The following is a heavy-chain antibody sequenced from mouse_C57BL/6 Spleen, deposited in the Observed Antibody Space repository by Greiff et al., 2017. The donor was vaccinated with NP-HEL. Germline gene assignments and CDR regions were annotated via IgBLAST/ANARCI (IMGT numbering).Heavy chain of an antibody. J-gene: IGHJ4*01. D-gene: IGHD1-1*01. V-gene: IGHV5-4*01. Sequence: EVKLVESGGGLVKPGGSLKLSCAASGFTFSSYAMSWVRQTPEKRLEWVATLSDGGSYTYYPDNVKGRFTISRDNAKNNLYLQMSHLKSEDTAMYYCARDQGYYYGSSYGAMDYWGQGTSVTVSS. CDR2: LSDGGSYT. CDR3: ARDQGYYYGSSYGAMDY. CDR1: GFTFSSYA.